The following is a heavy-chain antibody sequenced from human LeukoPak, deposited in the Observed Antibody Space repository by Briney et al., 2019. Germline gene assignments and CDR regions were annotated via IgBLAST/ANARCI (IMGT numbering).Heavy chain of an antibody. CDR3: ARGVSSSGYSELNY. Sequence: GASVKVSCKASGYTFTSYGISWVRQAPGQGLEWMGWISAYNGNTNYAQKLQGRVTMTTDTSTSTAYMELRSLRSDDPAVYYCARGVSSSGYSELNYWGQGTLVTVSS. CDR1: GYTFTSYG. J-gene: IGHJ4*02. V-gene: IGHV1-18*01. CDR2: ISAYNGNT. D-gene: IGHD3-22*01.